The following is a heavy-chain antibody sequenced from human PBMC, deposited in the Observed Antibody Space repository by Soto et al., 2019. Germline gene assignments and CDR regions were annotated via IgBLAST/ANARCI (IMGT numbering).Heavy chain of an antibody. Sequence: EVQLVESGGRLVQRGGSLRLSCSGSGFIFGDHVMDWVRQAPGKGLEWVAGISGSGNRPFFRDSVKGRFTISRDNSKNTVYLEMNNLRDEDSAMYVCARGTHSYSGSHELDAWGLGTLVTVSS. CDR3: ARGTHSYSGSHELDA. CDR2: ISGSGNRP. CDR1: GFIFGDHV. V-gene: IGHV3-23*04. D-gene: IGHD1-26*01. J-gene: IGHJ5*02.